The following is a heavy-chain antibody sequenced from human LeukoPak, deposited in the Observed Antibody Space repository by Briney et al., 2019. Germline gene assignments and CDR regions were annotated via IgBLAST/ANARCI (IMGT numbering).Heavy chain of an antibody. CDR1: GFTFSSYA. J-gene: IGHJ4*02. CDR2: ISGSGGST. V-gene: IGHV3-23*01. D-gene: IGHD4-17*01. CDR3: AKKGDYASYFDY. Sequence: GGSLRLSCAASGFTFSSYAMSWVRQAPGKRLEWVSAISGSGGSTYYADSVKGRFTISRDNSKNTLYLQMNSLRAEDTAVYYCAKKGDYASYFDYWGQGTLVTVSS.